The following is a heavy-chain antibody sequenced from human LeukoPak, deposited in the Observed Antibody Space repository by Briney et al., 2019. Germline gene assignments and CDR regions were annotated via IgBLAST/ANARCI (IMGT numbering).Heavy chain of an antibody. CDR3: ARDQEGFDY. Sequence: ASVKVSCKASRYTFISYGIRWVRQAPGQGLEWMGWISAYKGNTKYAQKLQGRVTITTDTSTNTAYVAPRRLRADETAVYYCARDQEGFDYWGQGTLVTVSS. V-gene: IGHV1-18*01. CDR1: RYTFISYG. CDR2: ISAYKGNT. J-gene: IGHJ4*02.